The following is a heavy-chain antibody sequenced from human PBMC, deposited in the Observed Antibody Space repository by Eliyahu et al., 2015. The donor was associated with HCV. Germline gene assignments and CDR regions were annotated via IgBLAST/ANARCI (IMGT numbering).Heavy chain of an antibody. CDR2: IWYDGINK. D-gene: IGHD5-18*01. CDR1: GFTFRPHA. Sequence: QVQLVESGGGVVQRGESLRLSCAASGFTFRPHAMPWIRQAPGXGLEWXAMIWYDGINKHYXDSVKGRFTISRDNSKNTVDLEMNSLRAEDTAVYYCVRDPPASGYALDVWGQGTTVXVSS. J-gene: IGHJ6*02. V-gene: IGHV3-33*01. CDR3: VRDPPASGYALDV.